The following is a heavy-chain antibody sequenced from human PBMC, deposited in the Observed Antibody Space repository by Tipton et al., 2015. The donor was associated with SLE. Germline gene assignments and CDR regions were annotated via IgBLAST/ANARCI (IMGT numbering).Heavy chain of an antibody. Sequence: QSGPEVKKPGASVKVSCKASGYTFTSYGISWVRQAPGQGLEWMGGIIPIFGTANYAQKFQGRVTITADESTSTAYMELSSLRSEDTAVYYCARDRIAAPSWFDPWGQGTLVTVSS. J-gene: IGHJ5*02. D-gene: IGHD6-13*01. CDR2: IIPIFGTA. V-gene: IGHV1-69*13. CDR1: GYTFTSYG. CDR3: ARDRIAAPSWFDP.